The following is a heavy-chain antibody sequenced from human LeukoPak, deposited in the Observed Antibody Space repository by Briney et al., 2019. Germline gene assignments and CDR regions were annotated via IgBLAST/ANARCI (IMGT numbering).Heavy chain of an antibody. CDR2: IYYSGST. CDR1: GGPISSYY. D-gene: IGHD1-26*01. Sequence: PSETLSLTCTVSGGPISSYYWSWIRQPPGKGLEWIGYIYYSGSTNYNPSLKSRVTISVDTSKNQFSLKLSSVTAADTAVYYCARELVGTYAFDIWGQGTMVTVSS. V-gene: IGHV4-59*01. J-gene: IGHJ3*02. CDR3: ARELVGTYAFDI.